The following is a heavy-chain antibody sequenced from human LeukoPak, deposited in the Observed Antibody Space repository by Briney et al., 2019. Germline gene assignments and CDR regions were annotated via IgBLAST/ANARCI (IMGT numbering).Heavy chain of an antibody. CDR1: GFTFSSYS. D-gene: IGHD1-26*01. CDR3: ARDWTGATNY. CDR2: ISSSSSYI. Sequence: GGSLRLSCAASGFTFSSYSMNWVRRAPGKGLEWVSSISSSSSYIYYADSVKGRFTISRDNAKNSLYLQMNSLRAEDTAVYYCARDWTGATNYWGQGTLVTVSS. J-gene: IGHJ4*02. V-gene: IGHV3-21*01.